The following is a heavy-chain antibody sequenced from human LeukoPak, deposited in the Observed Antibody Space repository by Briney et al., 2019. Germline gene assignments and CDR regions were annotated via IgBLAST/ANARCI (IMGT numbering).Heavy chain of an antibody. Sequence: SETLSLTCTVSGGSISSSSYYWGWIRQPPGKGLELIGSKYYSGNSYYNPSLKSRVSISVDTSKNQFSLKLSSVTAADTAVYYCARLYYYYGLDVWGQGTTVTVSS. CDR3: ARLYYYYGLDV. J-gene: IGHJ6*02. CDR1: GGSISSSSYY. V-gene: IGHV4-39*01. CDR2: KYYSGNS.